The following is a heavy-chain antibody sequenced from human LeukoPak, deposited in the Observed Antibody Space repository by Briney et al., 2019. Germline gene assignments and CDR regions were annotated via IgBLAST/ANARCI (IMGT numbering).Heavy chain of an antibody. D-gene: IGHD5-12*01. Sequence: PSGTLSLTCTVSGDSITTYYWSWIRQPPGKGLEWIGYIHESGSTNYNPSLKSRVTISSDMSKNQFSLKLNSVTAADTAVYYCARKYSGYGGWIGYWGQGTLITVSS. V-gene: IGHV4-59*01. J-gene: IGHJ4*02. CDR1: GDSITTYY. CDR3: ARKYSGYGGWIGY. CDR2: IHESGST.